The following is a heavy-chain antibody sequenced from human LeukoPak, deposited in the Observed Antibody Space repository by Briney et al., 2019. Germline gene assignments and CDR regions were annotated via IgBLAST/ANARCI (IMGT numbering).Heavy chain of an antibody. CDR1: GGTFSSYA. CDR3: ARGVSTGYCSSTSCFSFDY. CDR2: IIPIFGTA. J-gene: IGHJ4*02. Sequence: SVKVSCKASGGTFSSYAISWVRQAPGQGLEWMGGIIPIFGTANYAQKFQGRVTITTDESTSTAYMELSSLRSEDTAVYYCARGVSTGYCSSTSCFSFDYWGQGTLVTVSS. V-gene: IGHV1-69*05. D-gene: IGHD2-2*01.